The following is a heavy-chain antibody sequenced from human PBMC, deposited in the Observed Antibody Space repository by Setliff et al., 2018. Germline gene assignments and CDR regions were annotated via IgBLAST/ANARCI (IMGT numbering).Heavy chain of an antibody. V-gene: IGHV4-61*02. CDR2: LHTSGST. D-gene: IGHD3-16*01. CDR1: GGSISSGSYH. J-gene: IGHJ4*02. CDR3: VTYYVGLGGRGY. Sequence: SETLSLTCALSGGSISSGSYHWSWIRQPAGQGLEWVGRLHTSGSTNYNPSLKGRVTISVDTSRNQFSLNLTSVTAADTAVYFCVTYYVGLGGRGYWGQGTLVTVSS.